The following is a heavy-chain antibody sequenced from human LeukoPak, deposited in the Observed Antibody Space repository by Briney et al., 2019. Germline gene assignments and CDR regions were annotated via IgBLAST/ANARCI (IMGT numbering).Heavy chain of an antibody. CDR2: ISYDGSNK. J-gene: IGHJ6*02. CDR1: GFTFSSYA. D-gene: IGHD3-3*01. V-gene: IGHV3-30*04. Sequence: GGSLRLSYAASGFTFSSYAMHWVRQAPGKGLEWVAVISYDGSNKYYADSVKGRFTISRDNSKNTLYLQMNSLRAEDTAVYYCARDHRFNLYYYYGMDVWGQGTTVTVSS. CDR3: ARDHRFNLYYYYGMDV.